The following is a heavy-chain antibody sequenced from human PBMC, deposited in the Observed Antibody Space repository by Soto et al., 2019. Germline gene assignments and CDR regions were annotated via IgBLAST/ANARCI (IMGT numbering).Heavy chain of an antibody. CDR2: ISAYNGNT. Sequence: ASVKVSCKASGYTFTSYGISWVRQAPGQGLEWMGWISAYNGNTNYAQKLQGRVTMTTDTSTSTAYMELRSLRSDDTAVYYCARDSYGVAPNWFDPWGQGTLVTVSS. D-gene: IGHD3-3*01. J-gene: IGHJ5*02. CDR3: ARDSYGVAPNWFDP. CDR1: GYTFTSYG. V-gene: IGHV1-18*01.